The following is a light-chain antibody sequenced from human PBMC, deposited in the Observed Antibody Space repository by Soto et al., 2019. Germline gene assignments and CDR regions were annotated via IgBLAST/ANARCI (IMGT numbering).Light chain of an antibody. CDR1: SSDVGGYDY. Sequence: QSALTQPASVSGSPGQSITISCTGTSSDVGGYDYVSWYQHHPGKAPKLMIFEVSNQPSEVSNRFSGSKSGNTASLTISGLQVEDEAGYYCTSYATRSPFVFGTGTKLTVL. CDR2: EVS. J-gene: IGLJ1*01. CDR3: TSYATRSPFV. V-gene: IGLV2-14*01.